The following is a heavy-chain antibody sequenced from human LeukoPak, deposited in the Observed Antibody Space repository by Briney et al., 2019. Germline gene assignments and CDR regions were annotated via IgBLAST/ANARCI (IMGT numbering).Heavy chain of an antibody. Sequence: GASVKVSCKASNYTFNTYGISWVRQAPGQGLEWMGWISVYNGNTNYAQKFQGRITMTTDTSTRIVYMEVRSLRSDDTAVYYCATSVAGSFGTWGQGTLVTVSS. CDR1: NYTFNTYG. CDR3: ATSVAGSFGT. V-gene: IGHV1-18*01. D-gene: IGHD6-19*01. J-gene: IGHJ5*02. CDR2: ISVYNGNT.